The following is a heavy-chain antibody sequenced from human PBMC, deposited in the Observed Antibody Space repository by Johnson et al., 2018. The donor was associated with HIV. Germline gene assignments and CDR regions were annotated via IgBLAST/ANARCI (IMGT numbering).Heavy chain of an antibody. D-gene: IGHD2-15*01. V-gene: IGHV3-9*01. CDR2: ISWNSRSI. Sequence: VQLVESGGGLVQPGRSLRLSCVASGFTFDDYAMHWVRQGPRKGLEWVSGISWNSRSIGYADSVKCRFTISRDNSENTLYLQMNSLRAEDTAVYYCAKDVGSGPAFDIWGQGTMGTVSS. CDR1: GFTFDDYA. CDR3: AKDVGSGPAFDI. J-gene: IGHJ3*02.